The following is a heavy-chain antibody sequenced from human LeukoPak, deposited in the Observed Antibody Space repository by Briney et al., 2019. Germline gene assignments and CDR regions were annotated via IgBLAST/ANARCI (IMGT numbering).Heavy chain of an antibody. CDR2: IYYTGST. J-gene: IGHJ6*03. CDR1: GGSISSSSYY. CDR3: ARLHYGGNYGYYYYYMDV. D-gene: IGHD4-23*01. V-gene: IGHV4-39*01. Sequence: PSETLSLTGTVSGGSISSSSYYWGWIRQPPGKGLEWIGSIYYTGSTYYNPSLKSRVTISVDTSKNQFSPKLSSVTAADTAVYYCARLHYGGNYGYYYYYMDVWGKGTTVTVSS.